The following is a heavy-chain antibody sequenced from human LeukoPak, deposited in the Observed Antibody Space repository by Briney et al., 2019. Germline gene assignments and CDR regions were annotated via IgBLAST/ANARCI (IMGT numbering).Heavy chain of an antibody. CDR3: TADFVVVTAILDY. Sequence: GGSLRLSCAASGFTFSNAWMSWVRKAPGKGLEWVGRIKSKTDGGTTDYAAPVKGRFTISRDDSKNTLYLQMNSLKTEDTAVYYCTADFVVVTAILDYWGQGTLVTVSS. V-gene: IGHV3-15*01. CDR1: GFTFSNAW. CDR2: IKSKTDGGTT. J-gene: IGHJ4*02. D-gene: IGHD2-21*02.